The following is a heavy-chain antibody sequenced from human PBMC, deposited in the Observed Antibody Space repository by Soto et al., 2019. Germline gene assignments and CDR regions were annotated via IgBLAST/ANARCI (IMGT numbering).Heavy chain of an antibody. Sequence: ASVNVSFKASGYTFTSYSMHWVRQAPLQRLELMGWINAGNGNTKYSQKFQGRVTITRDTSASTAYMELSSLRSEETAVYDCARDPVAARRYYYGMDVWGQRYQVAVSS. V-gene: IGHV1-3*01. J-gene: IGHJ6*02. CDR2: INAGNGNT. D-gene: IGHD6-6*01. CDR1: GYTFTSYS. CDR3: ARDPVAARRYYYGMDV.